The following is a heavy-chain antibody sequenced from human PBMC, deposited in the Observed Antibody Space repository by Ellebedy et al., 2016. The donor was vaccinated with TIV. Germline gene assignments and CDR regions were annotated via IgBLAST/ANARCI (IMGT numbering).Heavy chain of an antibody. CDR3: ARSPGYYYDSSGYYGGH. CDR2: IFHSGST. J-gene: IGHJ4*02. D-gene: IGHD3-22*01. Sequence: SETLSLTCAVSRGSISSDNWWSWVRQPPGKGLEWIGEIFHSGSTTYNPSLTSRVTISVDKSKNQFSLNLTSVTAADTAVYYCARSPGYYYDSSGYYGGHWGQGTLVTVSS. V-gene: IGHV4-4*02. CDR1: RGSISSDNW.